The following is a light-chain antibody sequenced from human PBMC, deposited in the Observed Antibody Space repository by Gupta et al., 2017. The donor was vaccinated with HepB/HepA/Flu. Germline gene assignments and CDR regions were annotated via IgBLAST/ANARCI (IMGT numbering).Light chain of an antibody. CDR2: DNN. CDR1: SSNIESNT. J-gene: IGLJ3*02. CDR3: AAWDDSLNGPV. V-gene: IGLV1-44*01. Sequence: QSVLTQPPSASVTPGQRVTISCSGSSSNIESNTVNWYQQLPGTAPQLLMYDNNQRPSRVPDRFSGSKSGTSASLAISGLQAEDEADYYCAAWDDSLNGPVFGGGTKVTVL.